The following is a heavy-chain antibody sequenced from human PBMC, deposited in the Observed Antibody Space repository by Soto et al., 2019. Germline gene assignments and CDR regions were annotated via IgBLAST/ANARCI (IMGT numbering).Heavy chain of an antibody. D-gene: IGHD3-9*01. Sequence: ETLSLTCAVSGGSISSSNWWSWVRQAPGKGLEWVSVIYSGGSTYYADSVKGRFTISRDNSKNTLYLQMNSLRAEDTAVYYCARALAGYDILTGPFDYWGQGTLVTVSS. CDR2: IYSGGST. CDR1: GGSISSSNW. J-gene: IGHJ4*02. V-gene: IGHV3-66*01. CDR3: ARALAGYDILTGPFDY.